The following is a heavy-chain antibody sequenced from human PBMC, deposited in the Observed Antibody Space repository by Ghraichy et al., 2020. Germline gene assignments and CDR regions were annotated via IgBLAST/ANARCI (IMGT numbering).Heavy chain of an antibody. CDR1: GGSISSYY. D-gene: IGHD3-10*01. J-gene: IGHJ4*02. CDR2: ISYSGTATT. CDR3: AAAFYYGSGREDF. Sequence: SETLTLTCSISGGSISSYYWSWIRQSPGKGLEWIGYISYSGTATTNYSPSLKSRVTISVDTSKAQLSLRLTSVTAADTAIYYCAAAFYYGSGREDFWGLGTLVIVSS. V-gene: IGHV4-59*12.